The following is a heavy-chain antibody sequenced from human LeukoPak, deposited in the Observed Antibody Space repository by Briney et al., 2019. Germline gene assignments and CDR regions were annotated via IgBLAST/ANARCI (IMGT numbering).Heavy chain of an antibody. J-gene: IGHJ4*02. CDR3: ARARGAVDY. D-gene: IGHD3-10*01. V-gene: IGHV4-34*01. CDR2: INHSGST. Sequence: SEPLSLTCAVNGGSLSGYYWGWIRHPPGKGPEWIGEINHSGSTNYNPSLKSPVTISVDTSENQFSLKLSSVTAADTAVYYCARARGAVDYWGQGTLVTVSS. CDR1: GGSLSGYY.